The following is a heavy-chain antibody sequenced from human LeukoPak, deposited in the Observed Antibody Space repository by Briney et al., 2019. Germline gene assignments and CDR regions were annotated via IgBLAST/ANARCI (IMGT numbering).Heavy chain of an antibody. CDR1: GFTFSAYA. V-gene: IGHV3-23*01. CDR3: VKDKYDSSGYYFDY. Sequence: GSLRLSCAASGFTFSAYAMSWVRQAPGKGLEWVSDISGSGVRTYYADSVKGRITISRDNSKNTLYLQMNSLRVEDTAVYYCVKDKYDSSGYYFDYWGQGTLVTVSS. D-gene: IGHD3-22*01. J-gene: IGHJ4*02. CDR2: ISGSGVRT.